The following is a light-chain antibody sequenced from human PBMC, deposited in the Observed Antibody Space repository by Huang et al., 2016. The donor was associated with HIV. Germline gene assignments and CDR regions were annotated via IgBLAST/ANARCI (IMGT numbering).Light chain of an antibody. CDR1: QSVTS. J-gene: IGKJ5*01. CDR3: QQYNNWPSIT. Sequence: EIVMTQSPATLSVSPGERATLSCRASQSVTSLAWYQQTPGQTPRLLIYGASTRATGIPARFSGSGSGTDFTLNISSLQSEDVAVYYCQQYNNWPSITFGQGTRLEIK. CDR2: GAS. V-gene: IGKV3-15*01.